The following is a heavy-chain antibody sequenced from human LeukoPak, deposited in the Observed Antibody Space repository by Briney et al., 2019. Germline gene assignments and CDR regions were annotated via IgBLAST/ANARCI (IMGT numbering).Heavy chain of an antibody. Sequence: ASVKVSCKASGYTFTNYYMHWVRQAPGQGLEWMGIINPSGGSTSYAQKFQGRVTMTRDTSTSTVYMELSSLRSEDTAVYYCARDGKNYYFDYWGQGTLVTVSS. CDR3: ARDGKNYYFDY. V-gene: IGHV1-46*01. D-gene: IGHD1-1*01. CDR1: GYTFTNYY. J-gene: IGHJ4*02. CDR2: INPSGGST.